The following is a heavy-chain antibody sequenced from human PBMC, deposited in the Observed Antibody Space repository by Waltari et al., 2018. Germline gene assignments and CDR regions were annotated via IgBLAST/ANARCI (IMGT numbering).Heavy chain of an antibody. V-gene: IGHV4-39*01. CDR1: GGPITNGTYY. CDR2: VFHNENT. CDR3: ARHRSLGFGVDVWFDP. D-gene: IGHD3-10*01. J-gene: IGHJ5*02. Sequence: QLQLQESGPGLVKPSATLSLTCTVSGGPITNGTYYWGWVRQSPGKRLELIGSVFHNENTYYNPSRTGGVTISIDTPTNQFSLKLSSMTAADTAIYFCARHRSLGFGVDVWFDPWGQGILVTVSS.